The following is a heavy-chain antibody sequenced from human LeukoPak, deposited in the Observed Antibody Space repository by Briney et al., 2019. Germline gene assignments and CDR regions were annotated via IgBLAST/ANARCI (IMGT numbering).Heavy chain of an antibody. V-gene: IGHV3-23*01. CDR1: AFTFSSYA. Sequence: QTGGSLRLSCAASAFTFSSYAMSWVRQAPGRGLEWVSAMSDIGSTTYYADSVKGRFTISRDTSKNTLYLQMNSLRAEDTAIYYCAKRGAEVGATVAPGDYWGQGTLVTVSS. CDR2: MSDIGSTT. J-gene: IGHJ4*02. D-gene: IGHD1-26*01. CDR3: AKRGAEVGATVAPGDY.